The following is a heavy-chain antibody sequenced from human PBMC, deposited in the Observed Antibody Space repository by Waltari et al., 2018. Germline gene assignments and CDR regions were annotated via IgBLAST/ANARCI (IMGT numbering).Heavy chain of an antibody. CDR1: SDSLSGYY. D-gene: IGHD2-2*01. CDR2: ASSSGTP. J-gene: IGHJ4*02. V-gene: IGHV4-4*07. Sequence: HVQLQESGPGLVKPSETLSLTCTVSSDSLSGYYWSWIRQSARKGLAWIGRASSSGTPNYNLSFKSRVPMSVDMSKNQFSLRLTSGTAADTAVYYCARERQIVVVPPADLLVFEYWGQGALVTVSS. CDR3: ARERQIVVVPPADLLVFEY.